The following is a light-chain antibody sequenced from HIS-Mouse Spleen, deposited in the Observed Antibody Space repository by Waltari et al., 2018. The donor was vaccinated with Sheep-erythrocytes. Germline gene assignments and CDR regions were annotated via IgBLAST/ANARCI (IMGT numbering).Light chain of an antibody. J-gene: IGLJ3*02. CDR1: RSDVGAYNY. CDR3: CSYAGSYTWV. CDR2: DVS. Sequence: QSALTQPHSVSGSPGQSVTISCPGTRSDVGAYNYVSWYQQHPGKAPKLMIYDVSKRPSGVPDRFSGSKSGNTASLTISGLQAEDEADYYCCSYAGSYTWVFGGGTKLTVL. V-gene: IGLV2-11*01.